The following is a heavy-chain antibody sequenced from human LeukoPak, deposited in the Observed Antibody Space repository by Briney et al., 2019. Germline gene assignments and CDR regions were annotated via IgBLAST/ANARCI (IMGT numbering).Heavy chain of an antibody. CDR1: GGSLSSSNW. V-gene: IGHV4-4*02. Sequence: SGTLSLTCPVSGGSLSSSNWWSWVRPPPGKGLEWIGEIYHSGSTNYNPSLKGRVTISVDKSKNQFSLKLSSVTAADTAVYYCARGYCSGGSCYSSWFDPWGQGTLVTVSS. D-gene: IGHD2-15*01. CDR3: ARGYCSGGSCYSSWFDP. J-gene: IGHJ5*02. CDR2: IYHSGST.